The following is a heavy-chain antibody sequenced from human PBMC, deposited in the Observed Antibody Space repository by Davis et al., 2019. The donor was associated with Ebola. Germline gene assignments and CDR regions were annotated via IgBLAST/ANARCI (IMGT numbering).Heavy chain of an antibody. CDR1: GGSIISSSSY. V-gene: IGHV4-39*01. D-gene: IGHD3-3*01. CDR3: ARQGWSGYSLRHWLDP. J-gene: IGHJ5*02. CDR2: IYYSGIT. Sequence: GSLRLSCTVSGGSIISSSSYWGWIRQPPRKGLEWIGSIYYSGITYHNPSLKSRVTISVDTSKNQFSLKLRSVTAADTAVYYCARQGWSGYSLRHWLDPWGRGTLVTVSS.